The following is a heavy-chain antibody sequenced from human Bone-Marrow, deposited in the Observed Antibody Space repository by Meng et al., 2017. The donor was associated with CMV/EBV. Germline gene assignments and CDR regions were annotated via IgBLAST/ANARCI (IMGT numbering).Heavy chain of an antibody. V-gene: IGHV1-18*01. Sequence: ASVKVSCKASGYTFTSYGISWVRQAPGQGLEWMGWISAYNGFTNYAQKIQERVTMTTDTSTSTAYMELRSLRSDDTAVYYCARGLPKLAARARYENYYYYGMDVWGQGTTVTVSS. CDR2: ISAYNGFT. J-gene: IGHJ6*02. CDR3: ARGLPKLAARARYENYYYYGMDV. D-gene: IGHD6-6*01. CDR1: GYTFTSYG.